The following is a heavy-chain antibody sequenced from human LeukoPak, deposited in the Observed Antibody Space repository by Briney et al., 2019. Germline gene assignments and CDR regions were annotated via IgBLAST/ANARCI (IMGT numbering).Heavy chain of an antibody. CDR3: ARNYGGNSPPFDY. V-gene: IGHV4-59*08. CDR1: GGSISSYY. CDR2: IYYSGST. D-gene: IGHD4-23*01. Sequence: SETLSLTCTVSGGSISSYYWSWIRQPPGKGLEWIGYIYYSGSTNYNPSPKSRVTISVDTSKNQFSLKLSSVTAADTAVYYCARNYGGNSPPFDYWGQGTLVTVSS. J-gene: IGHJ4*02.